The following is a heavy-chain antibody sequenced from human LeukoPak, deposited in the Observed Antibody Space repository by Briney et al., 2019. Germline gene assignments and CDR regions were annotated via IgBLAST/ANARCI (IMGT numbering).Heavy chain of an antibody. Sequence: PGGSLRLSCTASGFTLSTYAMSWIRQPPGKGLEWIGEINHSGSTNYNPSLKSRVTISVDTSKNQSSLKLSSVTAADTAVYYCAREMTTVTTGTSFDYWGQGTLVTVSS. J-gene: IGHJ4*02. CDR2: INHSGST. CDR1: GFTLSTYA. D-gene: IGHD4-4*01. CDR3: AREMTTVTTGTSFDY. V-gene: IGHV4-34*01.